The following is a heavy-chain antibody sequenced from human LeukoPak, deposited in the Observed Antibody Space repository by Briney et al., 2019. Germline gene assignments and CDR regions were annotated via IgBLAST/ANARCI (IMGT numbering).Heavy chain of an antibody. J-gene: IGHJ5*02. V-gene: IGHV1-18*04. CDR1: GYTFTSYG. D-gene: IGHD3-22*01. CDR3: ARIWIVVGGGWFDP. Sequence: ASVKVTCKASGYTFTSYGITWVRQAPGQGREWMGWISAYNGNTNNAQNLQGRVTITTDTSTSTAYMELRSLRSDDTAVYFCARIWIVVGGGWFDPWGQGTLVTVSS. CDR2: ISAYNGNT.